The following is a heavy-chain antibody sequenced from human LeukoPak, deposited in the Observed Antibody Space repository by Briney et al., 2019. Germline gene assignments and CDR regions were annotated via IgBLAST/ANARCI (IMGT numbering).Heavy chain of an antibody. J-gene: IGHJ4*02. CDR2: IYYSGST. CDR1: GGSISSSSYY. V-gene: IGHV4-39*01. Sequence: PSETLSLTCTVSGGSISSSSYYWGWVRQAPGKGLEWIGSIYYSGSTYYHRSVKSRVTISVDTSKNQFSLKLSSVTAADTAVYYCARLNPFDWIGWGQGTLVTVSS. D-gene: IGHD1-1*01. CDR3: ARLNPFDWIG.